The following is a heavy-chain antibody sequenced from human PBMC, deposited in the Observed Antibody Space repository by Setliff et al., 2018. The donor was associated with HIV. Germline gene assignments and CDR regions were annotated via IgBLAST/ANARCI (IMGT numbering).Heavy chain of an antibody. Sequence: SETLSLTCTVYGGSFSNYYTNWIRQPPGKGLEWIGELSPSGTTRSNPSLQSRVTISLDTSNNQFSLKLSSVTAADTAVYYCARGRDDYNYDPFDIWGQGTMVTVSS. CDR2: LSPSGTT. CDR3: ARGRDDYNYDPFDI. J-gene: IGHJ3*02. D-gene: IGHD4-4*01. V-gene: IGHV4-34*01. CDR1: GGSFSNYY.